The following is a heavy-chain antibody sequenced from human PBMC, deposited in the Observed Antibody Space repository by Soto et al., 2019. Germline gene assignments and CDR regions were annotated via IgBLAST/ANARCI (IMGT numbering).Heavy chain of an antibody. D-gene: IGHD2-21*01. V-gene: IGHV3-21*01. Sequence: EVQLVESGGGLVKPGGSLRLSCAASGFTFSTYSMNWVRQAPGKGLEWVSSISSSSNYIYYADSLRGRFTISRDNAENSLYLQMNSLRAEDTAVYYCARDLGDDVFDSWGQGTMVTVSS. CDR2: ISSSSNYI. J-gene: IGHJ3*02. CDR1: GFTFSTYS. CDR3: ARDLGDDVFDS.